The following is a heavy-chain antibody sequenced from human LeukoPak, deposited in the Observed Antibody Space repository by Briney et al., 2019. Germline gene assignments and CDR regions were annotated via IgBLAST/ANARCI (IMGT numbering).Heavy chain of an antibody. D-gene: IGHD3-22*01. CDR1: GGSISSGAYY. Sequence: TSETLSLTCTVSGGSISSGAYYWNWIRQHPGKGLEWIGSIYYSGSTYYNPSLKSRVTISIDTSKNQFSLKLSSVTAADTAVYYCARVTSGYIGPLDYWGQGTLVTVSS. CDR3: ARVTSGYIGPLDY. CDR2: IYYSGST. V-gene: IGHV4-31*03. J-gene: IGHJ4*02.